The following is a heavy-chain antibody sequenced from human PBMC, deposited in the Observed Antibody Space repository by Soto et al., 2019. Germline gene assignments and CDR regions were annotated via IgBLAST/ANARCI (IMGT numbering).Heavy chain of an antibody. CDR3: AREYSSFYYYYGMDL. J-gene: IGHJ6*02. Sequence: PCGSLSLSRASSGFTFSSYALNGESQDPGKPLDWLAVISHDGSNQYHADSVKGRFTISRDNSNNTLYLKINSLRAEDTAVYYCAREYSSFYYYYGMDLRGQGT. CDR1: GFTFSSYA. V-gene: IGHV3-30-3*01. D-gene: IGHD6-6*01. CDR2: ISHDGSNQ.